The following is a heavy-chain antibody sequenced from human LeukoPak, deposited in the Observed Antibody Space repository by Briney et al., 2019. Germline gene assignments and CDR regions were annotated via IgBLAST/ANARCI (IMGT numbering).Heavy chain of an antibody. CDR3: ARGELLGYYYYGMDV. CDR2: IIPIFGTA. V-gene: IGHV1-69*01. CDR1: GGTFSSYA. Sequence: ASVKVSCKASGGTFSSYAISWVRQAPGQGLEWMGGIIPIFGTANYAQKFQGRVTITADESTSTAYMELSSLRSEDTAVYYCARGELLGYYYYGMDVWGQGTTATVSS. J-gene: IGHJ6*02. D-gene: IGHD2-8*02.